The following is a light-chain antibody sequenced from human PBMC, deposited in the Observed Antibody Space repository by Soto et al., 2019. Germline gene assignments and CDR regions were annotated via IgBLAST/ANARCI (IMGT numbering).Light chain of an antibody. J-gene: IGKJ5*01. V-gene: IGKV3-11*01. Sequence: EIVLTQSPATLSLSPGERATLSCLASQSVSSYLAWNQQKPGQAPRLLIYDASNRAAGIPARFSGSGSGTDFTLTISSLEPEDFAVYYCQQRSNWPVTFGQGTRLEIK. CDR2: DAS. CDR1: QSVSSY. CDR3: QQRSNWPVT.